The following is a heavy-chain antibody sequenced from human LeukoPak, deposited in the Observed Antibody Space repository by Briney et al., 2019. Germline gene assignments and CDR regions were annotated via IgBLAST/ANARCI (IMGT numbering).Heavy chain of an antibody. Sequence: PSETLSLTCTVSGGSISSYYWSWIRQPAGKGLEWIGRIYTSGSTNYNLSLKSRVTMSVDTSKNQFSLKLSSVTAADTAVYYCARDRDYGESHYYYYYYMDVWGKGTTVTISS. V-gene: IGHV4-4*07. CDR1: GGSISSYY. CDR3: ARDRDYGESHYYYYYYMDV. D-gene: IGHD4-17*01. CDR2: IYTSGST. J-gene: IGHJ6*03.